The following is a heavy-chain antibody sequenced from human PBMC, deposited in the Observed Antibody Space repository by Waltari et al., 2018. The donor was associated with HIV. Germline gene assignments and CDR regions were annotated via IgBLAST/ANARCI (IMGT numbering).Heavy chain of an antibody. D-gene: IGHD5-12*01. CDR3: ARGNVEMATN. V-gene: IGHV4-59*01. CDR1: GGSISSYY. CDR2: INNSGST. J-gene: IGHJ4*02. Sequence: QVQLQESGPGLVKPSETLSLTCTVSGGSISSYYWSWIRQPPGKGLEWMGYINNSGSTNYKSSLKSRVTISVDTSKKQISLKLSSVTAADTAVYYCARGNVEMATNWGQGTLVTVSS.